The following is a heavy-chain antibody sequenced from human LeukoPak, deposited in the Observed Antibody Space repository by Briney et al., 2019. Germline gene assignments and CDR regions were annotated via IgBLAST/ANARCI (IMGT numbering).Heavy chain of an antibody. D-gene: IGHD3-16*02. J-gene: IGHJ4*02. V-gene: IGHV4-59*08. CDR1: SGSTYGYY. Sequence: PSETLSLTCTVSSGSTYGYYWSWIRQPPGKGLDWIGYIYYTGSTNYSPSLKSRVTISVDTSKNQFSLKLSSVTAADTAVYYCARQFKGSFYFDYWGQGTLVTVSS. CDR2: IYYTGST. CDR3: ARQFKGSFYFDY.